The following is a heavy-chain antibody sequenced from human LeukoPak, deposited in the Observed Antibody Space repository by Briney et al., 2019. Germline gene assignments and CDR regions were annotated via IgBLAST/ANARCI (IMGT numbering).Heavy chain of an antibody. Sequence: GGSLRLSCAASGFTFSSYGMHWVRQAPGKGLEWVAVISHDGSDSHYADSVKGRFTISRDNSKNTVYLQMSSLRPEDTAVYFCAKELYFGSGSYPDYWGRGTLVRVSS. CDR1: GFTFSSYG. V-gene: IGHV3-30*18. CDR2: ISHDGSDS. CDR3: AKELYFGSGSYPDY. J-gene: IGHJ4*02. D-gene: IGHD3-10*01.